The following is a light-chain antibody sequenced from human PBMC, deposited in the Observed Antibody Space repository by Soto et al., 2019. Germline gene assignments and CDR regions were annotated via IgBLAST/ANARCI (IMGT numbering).Light chain of an antibody. J-gene: IGKJ4*01. CDR1: QGIGVH. Sequence: DIQMTQSPSSLSASLGDRVTITCRASQGIGVHLAWFQQKPGNVPKLLIYAASTLQSGVPSRFSGSGSGTDFTLTISSLQPGDVATYYCQKYNSAPLTFGGGTKVEIK. V-gene: IGKV1-27*01. CDR3: QKYNSAPLT. CDR2: AAS.